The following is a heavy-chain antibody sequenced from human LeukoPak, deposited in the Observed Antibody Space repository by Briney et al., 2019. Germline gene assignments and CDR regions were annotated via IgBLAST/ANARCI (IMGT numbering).Heavy chain of an antibody. D-gene: IGHD3-3*01. J-gene: IGHJ4*02. CDR2: IIPIFGTA. CDR1: GGTFSSYA. V-gene: IGHV1-69*06. CDR3: AKGNYDFWSGYPSFGPVDY. Sequence: SVKVSCKASGGTFSSYAISWVRQAPGQGLEWMGGIIPIFGTANYAQKFQGRVTITADKSTSTAYMELSSLRSEDTAVYYCAKGNYDFWSGYPSFGPVDYWGQGTLVTVSS.